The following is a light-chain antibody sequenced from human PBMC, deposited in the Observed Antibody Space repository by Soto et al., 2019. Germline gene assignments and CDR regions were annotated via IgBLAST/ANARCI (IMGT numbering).Light chain of an antibody. Sequence: QAVVTQPPSVSGAPGQRVTISCTGSSSNIGAGYDVHWYQQLPGTAPKLLIYGNSNRPSGVPDRFSGSKSGTSASLAITGLQAEDEADYYCQSYDSSLRGSYVFGTGTKLTVL. CDR1: SSNIGAGYD. V-gene: IGLV1-40*01. CDR2: GNS. CDR3: QSYDSSLRGSYV. J-gene: IGLJ1*01.